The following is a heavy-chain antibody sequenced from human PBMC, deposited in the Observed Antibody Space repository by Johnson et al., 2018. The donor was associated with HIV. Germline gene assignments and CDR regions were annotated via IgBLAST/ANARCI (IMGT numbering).Heavy chain of an antibody. V-gene: IGHV3-7*02. CDR2: IKEDGSEE. Sequence: MQLVESGGGVVQPGRSLRLSCAASGFTFSSYWMSWVRQAPGKGLEWVANIKEDGSEEYYADSVKGRFTISRDNAKNSLYLQMNSLRAEDTAVYYCASPSGSSRLAFDIWGQGTMVTVSS. D-gene: IGHD1-26*01. J-gene: IGHJ3*02. CDR3: ASPSGSSRLAFDI. CDR1: GFTFSSYW.